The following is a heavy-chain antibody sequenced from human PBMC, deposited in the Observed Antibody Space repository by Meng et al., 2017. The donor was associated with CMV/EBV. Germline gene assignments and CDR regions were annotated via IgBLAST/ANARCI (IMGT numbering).Heavy chain of an antibody. Sequence: ASVKVSCKASGYTFTGYYMHWVRQAPGQGLEWRGWINPNSGGTNYAQKLQGRVTMTTDTSTSTAYMELRSLRSDDTAVYYCASGGRGTYYDFWSGYSYFDYWGQGTLVTVSS. V-gene: IGHV1-2*02. D-gene: IGHD3-3*01. J-gene: IGHJ4*02. CDR3: ASGGRGTYYDFWSGYSYFDY. CDR1: GYTFTGYY. CDR2: INPNSGGT.